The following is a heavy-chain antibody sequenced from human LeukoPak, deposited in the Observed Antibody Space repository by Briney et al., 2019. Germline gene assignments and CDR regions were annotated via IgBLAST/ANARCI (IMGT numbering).Heavy chain of an antibody. CDR2: IRYEGNEK. V-gene: IGHV3-30*02. CDR1: GFTFTYYG. J-gene: IGHJ5*02. CDR3: AKDLMRDRWFGES. Sequence: PWGSLRLSCAATGFTFTYYGMHWVRQAPGKGLEWVAFIRYEGNEKYYADSVKGRFTISRDNSKNTLYLEMNSLRLEDTAVYYCAKDLMRDRWFGESWGQGTLVTVSS. D-gene: IGHD3-10*01.